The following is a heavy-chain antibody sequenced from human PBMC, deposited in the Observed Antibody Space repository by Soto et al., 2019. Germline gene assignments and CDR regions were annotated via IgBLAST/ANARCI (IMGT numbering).Heavy chain of an antibody. Sequence: GGSLRLSCAASGFTFSSYGMHWVRQAPDKGLEWVAVISYDGSNKYYADSVKGRFTISRDNSKNTLYLQMNSLRAEDTAVYYCAKELDSDYYYMDVWGKGTTVTVSS. CDR1: GFTFSSYG. V-gene: IGHV3-30*18. CDR3: AKELDSDYYYMDV. J-gene: IGHJ6*03. D-gene: IGHD2-21*01. CDR2: ISYDGSNK.